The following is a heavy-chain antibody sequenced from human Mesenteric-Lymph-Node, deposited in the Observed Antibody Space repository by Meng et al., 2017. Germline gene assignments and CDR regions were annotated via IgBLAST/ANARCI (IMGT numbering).Heavy chain of an antibody. J-gene: IGHJ2*01. CDR1: GGSVSSGSYY. CDR2: IYYSGST. CDR3: ARVRGSGEWTYWYFDL. Sequence: VQLQESGPGLVTPSQTLSLTCTVSGGSVSSGSYYWSWIRQPPGKGLEWIGYIYYSGSTNYNPSLKSRVTISVDTSKNQFSLKLSSVTAADTAVYYCARVRGSGEWTYWYFDLWGRGTLVTVSS. V-gene: IGHV4-61*01. D-gene: IGHD3-10*01.